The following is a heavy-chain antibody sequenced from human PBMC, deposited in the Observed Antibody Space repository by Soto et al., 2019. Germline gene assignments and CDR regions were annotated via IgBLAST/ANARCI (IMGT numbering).Heavy chain of an antibody. CDR2: TYSDGSST. J-gene: IGHJ4*02. Sequence: EVQLVESGGGLVQPGGSLTLSCAASGFSFSNYWMHWVRQAPGKGLVWVSLTYSDGSSTNYADSVKGRFTMSRDDAKNPLYLQMNSLRAEDTAVYFCARSRFPYYFDYWGQGTLVTVSS. CDR3: ARSRFPYYFDY. D-gene: IGHD2-21*01. V-gene: IGHV3-74*01. CDR1: GFSFSNYW.